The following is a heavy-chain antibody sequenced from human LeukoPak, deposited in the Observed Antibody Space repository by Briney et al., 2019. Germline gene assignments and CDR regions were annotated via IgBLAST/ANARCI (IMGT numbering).Heavy chain of an antibody. CDR3: ARDRGVEMATSDAFDI. J-gene: IGHJ3*02. D-gene: IGHD5-24*01. V-gene: IGHV4-34*01. CDR1: DGSFSGYY. Sequence: SETLSLTCAVYDGSFSGYYWSWIRQPPGKGLEWIGEINHSGSTNYNPSLKSRVTISVDTSKNQFSLKLSSVTAADTAVYYCARDRGVEMATSDAFDIWGQGTMVTVSS. CDR2: INHSGST.